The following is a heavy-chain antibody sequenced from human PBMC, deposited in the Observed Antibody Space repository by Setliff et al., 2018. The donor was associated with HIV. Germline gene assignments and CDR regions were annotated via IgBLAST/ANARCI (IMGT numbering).Heavy chain of an antibody. J-gene: IGHJ6*03. Sequence: SETLSLTCAVYGGSFTGYYWSWIRQPPGKGLEWIGEITHSGSTNYNPSLETRVTISVDTSKNQFSLKLSSVTAADTAVYYCAKGVAGLQYYYYYMDVWGKGTTVTVSS. D-gene: IGHD6-19*01. V-gene: IGHV4-34*01. CDR2: ITHSGST. CDR3: AKGVAGLQYYYYYMDV. CDR1: GGSFTGYY.